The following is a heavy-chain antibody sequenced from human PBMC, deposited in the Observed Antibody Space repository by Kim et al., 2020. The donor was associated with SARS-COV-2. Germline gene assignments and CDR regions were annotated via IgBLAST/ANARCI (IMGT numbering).Heavy chain of an antibody. CDR1: GFTFSNYD. CDR2: IGTLGDT. V-gene: IGHV3-13*04. Sequence: GGSLRLSCAASGFTFSNYDMHWVRQAAGRGLEWVSAIGTLGDTFYPDSVKGRFPIPRENAKNSLYLQMNTLTAGDTAVYYCARAGAXSDTCGWLCAFEYVXRGQGXXVTVSS. J-gene: IGHJ3*01. CDR3: ARAGAXSDTCGWLCAFEYVX. D-gene: IGHD6-19*01.